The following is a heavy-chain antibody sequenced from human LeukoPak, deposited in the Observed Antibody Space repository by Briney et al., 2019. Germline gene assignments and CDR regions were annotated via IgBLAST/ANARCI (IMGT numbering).Heavy chain of an antibody. CDR2: INTDGSST. V-gene: IGHV3-74*01. J-gene: IGHJ4*02. D-gene: IGHD3-22*01. CDR3: AREDDSRGDKIDY. CDR1: GFTFSSYW. Sequence: GGSLRLSCAASGFTFSSYWMHWVRQAPGRGLVGVSYINTDGSSTNYADSVKGRFTISRDNAKNTLYLQMNSLRGEDTAVYYCAREDDSRGDKIDYWGQGTLVTVSS.